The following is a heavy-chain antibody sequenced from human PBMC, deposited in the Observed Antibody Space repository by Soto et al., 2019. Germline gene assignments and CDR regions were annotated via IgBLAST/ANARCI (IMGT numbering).Heavy chain of an antibody. CDR1: GGTFSSDT. CDR2: IIPIFGVT. J-gene: IGHJ4*02. CDR3: VRDWESTTQTWGFGDS. Sequence: QVQLVQSGAEVKKPGSSVKVSCKASGGTFSSDTITWVRQAPGQGLEWLGRIIPIFGVTNYAQKFQDRVTITADRSTTTAYMELSRLRYEDTAVYYCVRDWESTTQTWGFGDSWGQGTLVTVSS. D-gene: IGHD1-1*01. V-gene: IGHV1-69*08.